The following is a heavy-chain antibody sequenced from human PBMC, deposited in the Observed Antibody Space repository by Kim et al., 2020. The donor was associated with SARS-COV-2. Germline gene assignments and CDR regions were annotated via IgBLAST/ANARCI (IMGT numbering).Heavy chain of an antibody. J-gene: IGHJ6*02. CDR2: STI. Sequence: STIYYADSVKGRFTISRDNAKNSLYLQMNSLRDEDTAVYYCASVSSLRAVWGQGTTVTVSS. V-gene: IGHV3-48*02. CDR3: ASVSSLRAV.